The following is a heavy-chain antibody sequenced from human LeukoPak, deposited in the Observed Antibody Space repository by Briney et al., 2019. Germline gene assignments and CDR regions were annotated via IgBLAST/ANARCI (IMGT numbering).Heavy chain of an antibody. J-gene: IGHJ4*02. CDR2: ISGSGDRP. D-gene: IGHD3-16*01. CDR1: GFTFSSYD. V-gene: IGHV3-23*01. CDR3: AKVLRQWTHALVFDY. Sequence: GGSLRLSCAASGFTFSSYDMSWVRQAPGKGLEWVSDISGSGDRPYYAGSVKSGFSLSRGNSKTTLFLQMNSLRAEDAAVYYCAKVLRQWTHALVFDYWGQGTLVTVSS.